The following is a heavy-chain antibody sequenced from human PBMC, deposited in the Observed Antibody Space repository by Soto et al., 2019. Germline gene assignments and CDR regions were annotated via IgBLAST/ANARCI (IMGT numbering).Heavy chain of an antibody. CDR2: IYYSGTT. D-gene: IGHD6-19*01. V-gene: IGHV4-31*03. CDR3: ARAGLGIEVAGLFYNYGMDV. Sequence: QVQLQESGPGLLKPSQTLSLTCTVSGGSINSGGYYWNWIRQHPGKDLEWIGFIYYSGTTYYNPSLKSRVTMSLDTSKSQFSLKLSSVAAADTAVYYCARAGLGIEVAGLFYNYGMDVWGQGTTVTVSS. CDR1: GGSINSGGYY. J-gene: IGHJ6*02.